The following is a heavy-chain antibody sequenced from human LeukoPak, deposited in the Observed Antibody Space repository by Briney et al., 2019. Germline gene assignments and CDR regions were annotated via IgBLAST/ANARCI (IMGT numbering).Heavy chain of an antibody. Sequence: GRSLRLSCSASGFTFRDYAMHWVRQAPGKGLEWVSSISWNSGNIGYADSVKGRFTISRDNAKNSLYLQMNSLRTEDTALYYCARGGIWSGFDYWGQGMLVTVSS. CDR1: GFTFRDYA. V-gene: IGHV3-9*01. CDR3: ARGGIWSGFDY. CDR2: ISWNSGNI. J-gene: IGHJ4*02. D-gene: IGHD3-3*01.